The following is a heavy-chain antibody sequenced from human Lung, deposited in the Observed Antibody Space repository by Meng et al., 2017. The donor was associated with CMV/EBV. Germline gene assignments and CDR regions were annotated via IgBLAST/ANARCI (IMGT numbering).Heavy chain of an antibody. Sequence: SVXVSCKAPGGTFDNYAISWVRQAPGQGLEWMGGINPILSMATYPQRFQGRVTITADKSTTTAYMELSSLRSEDTALYYCARDFKTRRGIFGTVSGGYYVMDAXGQGXTVTVSS. CDR1: GGTFDNYA. CDR3: ARDFKTRRGIFGTVSGGYYVMDA. V-gene: IGHV1-69*10. D-gene: IGHD3-3*01. J-gene: IGHJ6*02. CDR2: INPILSMA.